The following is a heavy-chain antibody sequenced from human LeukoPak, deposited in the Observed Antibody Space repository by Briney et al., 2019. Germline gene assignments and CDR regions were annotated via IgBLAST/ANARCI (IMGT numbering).Heavy chain of an antibody. CDR3: ARGWGSGAWLIDS. D-gene: IGHD3-16*01. CDR2: ISSDGRAE. V-gene: IGHV3-30*04. CDR1: GFTFSSYA. Sequence: TGGSLRLSCAASGFTFSSYAMHWVRQGPGKGLEWVAFISSDGRAEYNADSVKGRFTISRENSKNTLYLQMNSLTTEDTAVYYCARGWGSGAWLIDSWGQGTLVSVSS. J-gene: IGHJ4*02.